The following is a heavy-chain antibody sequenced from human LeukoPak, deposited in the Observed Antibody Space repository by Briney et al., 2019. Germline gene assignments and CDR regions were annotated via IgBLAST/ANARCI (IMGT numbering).Heavy chain of an antibody. D-gene: IGHD2-2*01. CDR2: IIPIFGTA. CDR1: GGTLSSYA. J-gene: IGHJ6*03. CDR3: ASDVGYCSSTSCSAYYYYMDV. V-gene: IGHV1-69*05. Sequence: SVKVSCKASGGTLSSYAISWVRQAPGQGLEWMGGIIPIFGTANYAQKFQGRVMITTDESTSTAYMELSSLRSEDTAVYYCASDVGYCSSTSCSAYYYYMDVWGKGTTVTVSS.